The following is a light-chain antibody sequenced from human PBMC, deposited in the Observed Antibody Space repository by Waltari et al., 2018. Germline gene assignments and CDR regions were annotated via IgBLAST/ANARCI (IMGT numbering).Light chain of an antibody. V-gene: IGLV2-23*01. CDR3: CSYAGSSTLV. J-gene: IGLJ1*01. CDR1: SSDVGSYHL. CDR2: EGS. Sequence: QSALTQPASVSGSPGQSITISCTGTSSDVGSYHLVSWYQQHPGKAPKLMIYEGSKRPSGVSNRFSGSKSGNTASLTISGLQAEDEADYYCCSYAGSSTLVFGTGTKVTVL.